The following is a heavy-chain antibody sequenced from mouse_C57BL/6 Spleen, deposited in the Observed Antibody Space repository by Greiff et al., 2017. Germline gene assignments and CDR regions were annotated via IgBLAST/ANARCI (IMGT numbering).Heavy chain of an antibody. CDR3: TRDYDYDGDWFAY. CDR1: GFNIKDDY. D-gene: IGHD2-4*01. V-gene: IGHV14-4*01. Sequence: VQLQQSGAELVRPGASVKLSCTASGFNIKDDYMHWVKQRPEQGLEWIGWIDPENGDTEYASKFQGKATITADTTSNTAYLQLSSLTSADTAVYYCTRDYDYDGDWFAYWGQGTLVTVSA. J-gene: IGHJ3*01. CDR2: IDPENGDT.